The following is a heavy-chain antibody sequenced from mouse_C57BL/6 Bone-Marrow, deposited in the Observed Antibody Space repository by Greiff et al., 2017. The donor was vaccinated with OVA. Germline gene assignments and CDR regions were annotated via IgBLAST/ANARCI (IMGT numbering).Heavy chain of an antibody. CDR3: ARDSSGYPWFAY. Sequence: EVKVVESGGGLVQPGESLKLSCESNEYEFPSHDMSWVRKTPEKRLELVAAINSDGGSTYYPDTMERRFIISRDNTKKTLYLQMSSLRSEDTALYYCARDSSGYPWFAYWGQGTLVTVSA. D-gene: IGHD3-2*02. V-gene: IGHV5-2*01. CDR1: EYEFPSHD. CDR2: INSDGGST. J-gene: IGHJ3*01.